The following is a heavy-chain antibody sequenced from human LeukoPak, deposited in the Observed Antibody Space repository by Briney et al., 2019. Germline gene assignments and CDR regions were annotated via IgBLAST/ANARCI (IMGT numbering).Heavy chain of an antibody. J-gene: IGHJ6*03. V-gene: IGHV3-21*01. CDR3: ARDGGYSSSLGDYYYYYCMDV. CDR2: ISSSSSYI. D-gene: IGHD3-22*01. CDR1: GFTFSSYS. Sequence: GGSLRLSCAASGFTFSSYSMNWVRQAPGKGLEWVSSISSSSSYIYYADSVKGRFTISRDNAKNSLYLQMNSLRAEDTAVYYCARDGGYSSSLGDYYYYYCMDVWGKGTTVTVSS.